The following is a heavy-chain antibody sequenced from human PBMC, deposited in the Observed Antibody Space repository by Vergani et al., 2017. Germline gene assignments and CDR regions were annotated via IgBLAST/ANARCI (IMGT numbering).Heavy chain of an antibody. D-gene: IGHD2-21*01. CDR2: IKSKSDGGTT. Sequence: EVQLVESGGGLVQPGGSLRLSCAASGFTLSNAWMTWVRQAPGRGLEWVGLIKSKSDGGTTDYAASVKGRCTISRYESKNTLYLQRNSLKTEDTAVYYCTTECIVVDIDIWGQGTMGTVSS. CDR1: GFTLSNAW. CDR3: TTECIVVDIDI. J-gene: IGHJ3*02. V-gene: IGHV3-15*01.